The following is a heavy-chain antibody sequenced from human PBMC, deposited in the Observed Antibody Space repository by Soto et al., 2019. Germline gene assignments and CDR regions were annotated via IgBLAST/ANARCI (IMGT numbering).Heavy chain of an antibody. D-gene: IGHD3-10*01. CDR1: GGSISSYY. V-gene: IGHV4-59*01. Sequence: SETLSLTCTVSGGSISSYYWSWIRQPPGKGLEWIGYIYYSGSTNYNPSLKSRVTISVDTSKNQFSLKLSSVTAADTAVYYCARARSLYGSGSYYNDYYFDYWGQGTLVTVSS. CDR2: IYYSGST. J-gene: IGHJ4*02. CDR3: ARARSLYGSGSYYNDYYFDY.